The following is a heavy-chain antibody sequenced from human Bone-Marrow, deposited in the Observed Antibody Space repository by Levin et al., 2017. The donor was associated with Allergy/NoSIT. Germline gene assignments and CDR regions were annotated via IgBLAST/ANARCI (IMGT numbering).Heavy chain of an antibody. D-gene: IGHD3-3*01. CDR3: ARVWRKYYDFWSGYYTGMNDLWFDP. CDR1: GGSISSGDYY. V-gene: IGHV4-30-4*01. J-gene: IGHJ5*02. CDR2: IYYSGST. Sequence: SETLSLTCTVSGGSISSGDYYWSWIRQPPGKGLEWIGYIYYSGSTYYNPSLKSRVTISVDTSKNQFSLKLSSVTAADTAVYYCARVWRKYYDFWSGYYTGMNDLWFDPWGQGTLVTVSS.